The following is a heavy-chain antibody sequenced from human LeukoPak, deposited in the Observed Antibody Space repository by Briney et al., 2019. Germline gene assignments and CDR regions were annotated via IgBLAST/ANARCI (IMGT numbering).Heavy chain of an antibody. Sequence: GGSLRLSCAASGFTFRSCELSWVRQVPGKGLEWVSAISGSGSDTYYADSVKGRFTISRDNSKSTLYLQMNSLRAEDTAVYYCAKDLGGEGGSGFPGYWGRGTLVTVSS. CDR3: AKDLGGEGGSGFPGY. CDR2: ISGSGSDT. V-gene: IGHV3-23*01. CDR1: GFTFRSCE. J-gene: IGHJ4*02. D-gene: IGHD3-10*01.